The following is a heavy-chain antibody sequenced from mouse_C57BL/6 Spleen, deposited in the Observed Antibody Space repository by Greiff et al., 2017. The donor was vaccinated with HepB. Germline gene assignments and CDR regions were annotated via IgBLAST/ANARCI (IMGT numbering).Heavy chain of an antibody. Sequence: QVQLQQPGAELVKPGASVKLSCKASGYTFTSYWMQWVKQRPGQGLEWIGEIDPSDSYTNYNQKFKGKATLTVDTSSSTPYMQLSSLTSEDSAVYYCARWDYGSTYYAMDYWGQGTSVTVSS. CDR2: IDPSDSYT. CDR3: ARWDYGSTYYAMDY. J-gene: IGHJ4*01. D-gene: IGHD1-1*01. V-gene: IGHV1-50*01. CDR1: GYTFTSYW.